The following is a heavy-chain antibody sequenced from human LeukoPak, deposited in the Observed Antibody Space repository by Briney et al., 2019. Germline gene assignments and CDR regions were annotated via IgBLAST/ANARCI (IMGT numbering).Heavy chain of an antibody. D-gene: IGHD1-14*01. V-gene: IGHV3-53*01. CDR3: ARGVEPLAANTLAY. CDR2: LYSDGNT. CDR1: GFTVITND. J-gene: IGHJ4*02. Sequence: GGSLRLFCAASGFTVITNDMTWVRQAPGKGFEWVSVLYSDGNTKYADSVQGRFTISRDNSKNTLYLEMNSLSPDDTAVYYCARGVEPLAANTLAYWGQGTLVTVSS.